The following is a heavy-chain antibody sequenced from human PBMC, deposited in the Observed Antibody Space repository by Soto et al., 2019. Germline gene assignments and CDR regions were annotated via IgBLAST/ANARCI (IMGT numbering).Heavy chain of an antibody. CDR2: IYYSGST. CDR1: GGSFSSGGYY. Sequence: SSETLSLTCTVSGGSFSSGGYYWSWIRQHPGKGLEWIGYIYYSGSTYYNPSLKSRVTISVDTSKNQFSLKLSSVTAADTAVYYCARDPITMVRGVLWGQGTLVTVSS. J-gene: IGHJ4*02. CDR3: ARDPITMVRGVL. D-gene: IGHD3-10*01. V-gene: IGHV4-31*03.